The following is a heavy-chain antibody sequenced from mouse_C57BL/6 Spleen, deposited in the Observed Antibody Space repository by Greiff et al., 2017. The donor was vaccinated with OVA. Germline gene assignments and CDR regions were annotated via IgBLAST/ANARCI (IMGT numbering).Heavy chain of an antibody. D-gene: IGHD4-1*01. CDR1: GYSITSGYD. V-gene: IGHV3-1*01. J-gene: IGHJ2*01. CDR2: ISYSGST. CDR3: ARGRTGTFFDY. Sequence: EVQLQESGPGMVKPSQSLSLTCTVTGYSITSGYDWHWIRHFPGNKLEWMGYISYSGSTNYNPSLKSRISITHDTSKNHFFLKLNSVTTEDTATYYCARGRTGTFFDYWGQGTTLTVSS.